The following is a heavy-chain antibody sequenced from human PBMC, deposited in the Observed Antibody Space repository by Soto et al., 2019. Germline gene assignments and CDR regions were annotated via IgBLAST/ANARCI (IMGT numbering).Heavy chain of an antibody. J-gene: IGHJ5*02. Sequence: SETLSLTCTVSGGSISSSSYYWGWIRQPPGKGLEWIGSIYYSGSTYYNPSLKSRVTISVDTSKNQFSLKLSSVTAADTAVYYCARHNTNYDILTGYYRNDPWGQGTLVTVSS. CDR1: GGSISSSSYY. V-gene: IGHV4-39*01. D-gene: IGHD3-9*01. CDR2: IYYSGST. CDR3: ARHNTNYDILTGYYRNDP.